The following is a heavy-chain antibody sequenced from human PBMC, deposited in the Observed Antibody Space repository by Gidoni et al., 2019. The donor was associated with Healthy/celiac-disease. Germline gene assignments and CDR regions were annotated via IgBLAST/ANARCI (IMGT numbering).Heavy chain of an antibody. Sequence: QVQLQESGPGLVKPSGTLSLTCAVSGGSISSSTRWSWVRPPPGKGLEWIGEIYHSGSTNYNPSLKSRVTISVDKSKNQFSLKLSSVTAADTAVYYCAREGLLEQWLVPDYWGQGTLVTVSS. CDR3: AREGLLEQWLVPDY. CDR2: IYHSGST. J-gene: IGHJ4*02. CDR1: GGSISSSTR. V-gene: IGHV4-4*02. D-gene: IGHD6-19*01.